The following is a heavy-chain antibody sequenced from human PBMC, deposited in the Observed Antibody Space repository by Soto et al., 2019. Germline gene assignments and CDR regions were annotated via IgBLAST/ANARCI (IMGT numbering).Heavy chain of an antibody. D-gene: IGHD3-22*01. V-gene: IGHV3-48*02. Sequence: GGSLRLSCAASGFPFSSHSISWVRQAPWKGLEWVSYTSGTGVTIKYADSVKGRFTIFRDNAKNSLYLQMNSLRDEDTAVYYCASIPNFYDSAGYFDAFDIWGQGTLVTVSS. CDR1: GFPFSSHS. CDR3: ASIPNFYDSAGYFDAFDI. CDR2: TSGTGVTI. J-gene: IGHJ3*02.